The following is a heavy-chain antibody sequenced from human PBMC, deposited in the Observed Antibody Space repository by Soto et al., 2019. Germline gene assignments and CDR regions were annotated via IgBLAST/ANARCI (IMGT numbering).Heavy chain of an antibody. Sequence: ASETLSLTCSVSGAALNSGNYYWSWIRQVPGKGLEWIGHIYVTGAVDYNPSLRDRITISQDTSERQFSLNLRLVTAADTAVYYCARLRIATNNYKWFDPWGQAPWSPSPQ. J-gene: IGHJ5*02. CDR1: GAALNSGNYY. CDR3: ARLRIATNNYKWFDP. D-gene: IGHD2-21*01. V-gene: IGHV4-31*03. CDR2: IYVTGAV.